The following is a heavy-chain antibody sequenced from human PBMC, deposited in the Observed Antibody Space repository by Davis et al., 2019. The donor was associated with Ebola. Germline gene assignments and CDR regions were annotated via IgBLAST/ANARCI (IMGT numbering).Heavy chain of an antibody. CDR3: ASGMFGISTD. Sequence: GESLKISCAASGFTLSRDDIHWVRQAAGKGLEWVSGIGTAGDTYYSDSVKGRFTISRDNAKNSLYLQMNSLRAEDTAVYYCASGMFGISTDWGQGTLVTVSS. V-gene: IGHV3-13*01. J-gene: IGHJ4*02. CDR1: GFTLSRDD. D-gene: IGHD3-16*01. CDR2: IGTAGDT.